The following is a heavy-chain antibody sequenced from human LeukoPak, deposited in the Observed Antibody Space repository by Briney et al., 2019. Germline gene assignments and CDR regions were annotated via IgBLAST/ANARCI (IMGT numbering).Heavy chain of an antibody. D-gene: IGHD4-17*01. CDR2: IYYSGST. CDR3: ARGYGETSTR. Sequence: SETLSLTCTVSGGSISSYYWSWIRQPPGKGLEWIGYIYYSGSTNFNPSLKSRVTISVDTSKNQFSLKLSSETAADTAVYYCARGYGETSTRWGQGTLVTVSS. CDR1: GGSISSYY. V-gene: IGHV4-59*01. J-gene: IGHJ4*02.